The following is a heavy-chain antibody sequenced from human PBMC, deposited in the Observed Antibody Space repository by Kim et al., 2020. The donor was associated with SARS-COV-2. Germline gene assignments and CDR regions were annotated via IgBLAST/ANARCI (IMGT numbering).Heavy chain of an antibody. D-gene: IGHD6-19*01. CDR3: ARGAVLGTYGMDV. Sequence: GGSLRLSCAASGFTFSDYDMHWVRQPTGQGLEWVSVIDTAGDTFYPGSVKGRFTISRENAKNSLYLQMHNLRAGDTAVYFCARGAVLGTYGMDVWGQGTTVTVSS. CDR2: IDTAGDT. CDR1: GFTFSDYD. V-gene: IGHV3-13*04. J-gene: IGHJ6*02.